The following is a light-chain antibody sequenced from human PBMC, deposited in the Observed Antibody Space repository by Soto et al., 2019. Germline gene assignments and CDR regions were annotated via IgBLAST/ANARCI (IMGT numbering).Light chain of an antibody. Sequence: QSALTQPASVSGSPGQSITISCTGTSSDVGSYNLVSWYQQHPGKAPKLMIYEGSKRPSGASNRFSGSKSGNTASLTISGLQAEDDADYYCCSYAGSYTLVFGGGTKLTVL. CDR2: EGS. V-gene: IGLV2-23*01. CDR3: CSYAGSYTLV. J-gene: IGLJ2*01. CDR1: SSDVGSYNL.